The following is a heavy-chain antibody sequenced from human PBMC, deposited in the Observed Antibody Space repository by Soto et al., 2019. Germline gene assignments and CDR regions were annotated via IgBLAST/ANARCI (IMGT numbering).Heavy chain of an antibody. V-gene: IGHV3-30-3*01. CDR1: GFTFSSYA. D-gene: IGHD3-22*01. CDR2: ISYDGSNK. J-gene: IGHJ4*02. Sequence: SLRLSCAASGFTFSSYAMHWVRQAPGKGLEWVAVISYDGSNKYYADSVKGRFTISRDNSKNTLYLQMNSLRAEDTAVYYCARAISGYMYYFDYWGQGTLVTVSS. CDR3: ARAISGYMYYFDY.